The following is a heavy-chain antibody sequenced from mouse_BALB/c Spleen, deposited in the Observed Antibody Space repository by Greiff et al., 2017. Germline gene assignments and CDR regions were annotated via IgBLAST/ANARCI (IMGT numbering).Heavy chain of an antibody. CDR3: ARKDSCGLDS. D-gene: IGHD1-1*01. CDR1: GFTFSSFG. V-gene: IGHV5-17*02. J-gene: IGHJ2*01. CDR2: ISSGSSTI. Sequence: DVKLVESGGGLVQPGGSRKLSCAASGFTFSSFGMHWVRQAPEKGLEWVAYISSGSSTIYYTDTVKGRFTISRDNPKNTLFLQMTSLRTEDTAMYYCARKDSCGLDSWGQGTTPTVSS.